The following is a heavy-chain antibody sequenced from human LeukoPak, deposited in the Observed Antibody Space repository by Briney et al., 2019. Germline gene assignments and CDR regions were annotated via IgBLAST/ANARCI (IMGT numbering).Heavy chain of an antibody. V-gene: IGHV3-69-1*01. Sequence: GGSLRLSCATSGFTFSNTFLNWVRQAPGKGLQYVSSIDTVDYTYYADSVKGRFTISRDNAKNSLYLQINSLRAEDTAVYYCARGYSNYGYAFDIWGQGTMVTVSS. D-gene: IGHD4-11*01. CDR3: ARGYSNYGYAFDI. CDR1: GFTFSNTF. J-gene: IGHJ3*02. CDR2: IDTVDYT.